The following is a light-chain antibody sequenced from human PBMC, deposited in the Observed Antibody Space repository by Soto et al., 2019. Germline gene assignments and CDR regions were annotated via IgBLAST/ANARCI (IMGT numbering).Light chain of an antibody. CDR3: QQYNSYSWT. CDR1: QSISNW. V-gene: IGKV1-5*01. J-gene: IGKJ1*01. CDR2: DAS. Sequence: DIQMTQSPSTLSASVGDRVTITCRASQSISNWLAWYQQKPGKAPKLLIFDASSLESGVPSRFSGSGSGTEFTLTISSLQPDDFVTYYCQQYNSYSWTFGQGTKVDNK.